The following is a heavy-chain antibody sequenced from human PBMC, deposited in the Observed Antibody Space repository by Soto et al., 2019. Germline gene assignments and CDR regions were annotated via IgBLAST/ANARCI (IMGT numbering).Heavy chain of an antibody. CDR1: GGSISSYY. V-gene: IGHV4-59*01. CDR2: IYYSGST. CDR3: ARNQRGYSFDI. J-gene: IGHJ3*02. D-gene: IGHD2-2*03. Sequence: PSETLSLTCTVSGGSISSYYWSWIRQPPGKGLEWIGYIYYSGSTNYNPSLKSRVTISVDTSKNQFSLKLSSVTAADTAVYYCARNQRGYSFDIWGQGTIVTVSS.